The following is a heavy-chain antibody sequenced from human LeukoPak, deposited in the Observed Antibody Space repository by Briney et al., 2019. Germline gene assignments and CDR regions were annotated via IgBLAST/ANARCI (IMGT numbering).Heavy chain of an antibody. CDR1: GYTFTGYY. CDR3: ARGGEPLTYDFFDY. D-gene: IGHD3-3*01. V-gene: IGHV1-2*02. CDR2: INPNSGGT. Sequence: ASVKVSCKASGYTFTGYYMHWVRQAPGQGLEWMGWINPNSGGTNYAQKFQGRVTMTRDASISTAYMELSRLRSDDTAVYYCARGGEPLTYDFFDYWGQGTLVTVSS. J-gene: IGHJ4*02.